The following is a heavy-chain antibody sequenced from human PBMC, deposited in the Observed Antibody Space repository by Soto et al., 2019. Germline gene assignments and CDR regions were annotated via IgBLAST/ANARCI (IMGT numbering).Heavy chain of an antibody. CDR3: ARDKVYYGGEHPVDAFDI. Sequence: SQTLPLTCAISVDSVSSNSAAWNWIRQSPSRGLEWLGRTYYRSKWYNDYAVSVKSRITINPDTSKNQFSLQLNSVTPEDTAVYYCARDKVYYGGEHPVDAFDIWGQGTMVTVSS. V-gene: IGHV6-1*01. D-gene: IGHD4-17*01. J-gene: IGHJ3*02. CDR2: TYYRSKWYN. CDR1: VDSVSSNSAA.